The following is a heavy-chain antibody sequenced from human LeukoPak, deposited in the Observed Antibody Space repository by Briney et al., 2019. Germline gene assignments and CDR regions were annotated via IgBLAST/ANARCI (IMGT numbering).Heavy chain of an antibody. CDR1: GGSLNGYY. J-gene: IGHJ4*02. CDR3: ARGFDRAKVAY. D-gene: IGHD5-12*01. Sequence: SETLSLTCAVYGGSLNGYYWSWIRQPPGRGLEWIGEIHFSGSINYNPSLEGRVTITVDTSKNQFSLRLSSVTAADTAVYYCARGFDRAKVAYWGQGTLVTVSS. CDR2: IHFSGSI. V-gene: IGHV4-34*01.